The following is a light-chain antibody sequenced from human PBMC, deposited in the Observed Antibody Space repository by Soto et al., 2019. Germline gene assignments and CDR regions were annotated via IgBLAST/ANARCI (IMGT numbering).Light chain of an antibody. CDR1: QDISNY. J-gene: IGKJ4*01. CDR2: AAS. V-gene: IGKV1-27*01. Sequence: DIQMTQSPSSLSASVGDRVTITCRASQDISNYLAWYQQKPGKVPKLLISAASTLQSGVPSRFSGSGSGADFTGSTSSLQPEDVATYYGPEYDSAPLTFGGGTKVVIK. CDR3: PEYDSAPLT.